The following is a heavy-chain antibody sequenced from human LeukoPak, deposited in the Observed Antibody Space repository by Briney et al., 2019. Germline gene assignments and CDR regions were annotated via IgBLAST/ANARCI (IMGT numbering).Heavy chain of an antibody. D-gene: IGHD2-15*01. CDR2: IYPDDSET. V-gene: IGHV5-51*01. CDR3: ARLDTGSCSGGACYGSF. Sequence: GESLKISCKASGYSFTNFWIAWVRQMPGKGLEWMGIIYPDDSETRYSPPFQGLVTISADKSISTAYVQWSSLKASDTAMYFCARLDTGSCSGGACYGSFWGQGTLVSVSS. J-gene: IGHJ4*02. CDR1: GYSFTNFW.